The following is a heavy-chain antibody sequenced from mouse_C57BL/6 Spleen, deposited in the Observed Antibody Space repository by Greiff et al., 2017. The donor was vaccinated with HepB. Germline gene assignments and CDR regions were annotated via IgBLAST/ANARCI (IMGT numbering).Heavy chain of an antibody. D-gene: IGHD1-1*01. Sequence: VQGVESGPGLVAPSQSLSITCTVSGFSLTSYAISWVRQPPGKGLEWLGVIWTGGGTNYNSALKSRLSISKDNSKSQVFLKMNSLQTDDTARYYCARNQVRYGSSYYFDCWGQGTTLTVSS. V-gene: IGHV2-9-1*01. CDR1: GFSLTSYA. CDR2: IWTGGGT. J-gene: IGHJ2*01. CDR3: ARNQVRYGSSYYFDC.